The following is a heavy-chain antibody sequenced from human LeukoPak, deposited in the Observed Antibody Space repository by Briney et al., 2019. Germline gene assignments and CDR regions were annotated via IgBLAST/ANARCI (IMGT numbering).Heavy chain of an antibody. CDR3: AKDRGGSSQLGDAFDV. CDR1: GFPFDEYA. J-gene: IGHJ3*01. Sequence: GGSLRLSCAASGFPFDEYAMHWIRQAPGKGLEWVSGISYTSETKGYVDSVKGRFTISRDNSKNSLYLQMNSLRAEDTALYYCAKDRGGSSQLGDAFDVWGHGTMVTVSS. CDR2: ISYTSETK. D-gene: IGHD2-15*01. V-gene: IGHV3-9*01.